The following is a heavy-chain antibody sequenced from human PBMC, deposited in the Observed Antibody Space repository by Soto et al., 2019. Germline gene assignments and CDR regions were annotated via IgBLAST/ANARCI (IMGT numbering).Heavy chain of an antibody. CDR2: INSDGSST. J-gene: IGHJ3*02. V-gene: IGHV3-74*01. Sequence: GGSLRLSCAASGFTFSSYWMHWVRQAPGKGPVWVSRINSDGSSTSYADSVKGRFTISRDNAKNTLYLQMNSLRAEDTAVYYCARGSGLLDSWPYAFDIWGQGTMVTVSS. D-gene: IGHD3-22*01. CDR3: ARGSGLLDSWPYAFDI. CDR1: GFTFSSYW.